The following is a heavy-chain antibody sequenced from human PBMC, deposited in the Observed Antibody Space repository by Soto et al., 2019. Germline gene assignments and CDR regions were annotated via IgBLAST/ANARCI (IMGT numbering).Heavy chain of an antibody. CDR2: ISERGITT. Sequence: GGSLRLSCVASGSNFSNFDMSWVRQAPGRGLEWISLISERGITTTYADSVRSRFTVSRDNAQSSLYLQMDRLTVEDTGVYYCARGGVVWGRGVLVTVSS. D-gene: IGHD2-8*01. J-gene: IGHJ4*02. V-gene: IGHV3-48*03. CDR3: ARGGVV. CDR1: GSNFSNFD.